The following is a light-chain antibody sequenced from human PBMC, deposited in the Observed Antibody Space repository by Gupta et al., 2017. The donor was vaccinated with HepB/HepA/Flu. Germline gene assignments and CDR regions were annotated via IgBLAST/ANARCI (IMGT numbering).Light chain of an antibody. J-gene: IGKJ3*01. CDR1: QSVSSSY. Sequence: EIVLTQSPGTLSLPPGERATLSCRASQSVSSSYLAWYQQKPGQAPRLLIYGASSRATGIPDRFSGSGSGTDFTLTISRLEPEDFAVYYCQQYGSSLLITFGPGTKVDIK. CDR3: QQYGSSLLIT. CDR2: GAS. V-gene: IGKV3-20*01.